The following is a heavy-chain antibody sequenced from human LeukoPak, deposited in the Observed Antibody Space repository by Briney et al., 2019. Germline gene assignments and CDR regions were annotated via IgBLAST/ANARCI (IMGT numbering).Heavy chain of an antibody. Sequence: ASVKVSCKASGYTFTSYGISWVRQAPGQGLEWMGWISAYNGNTNYAQKLQGRVTMTTDTSTSTAYMELRSLRPDDTAVYYCARCPYYYDSSGYYNWFDPWGQGTLVTVSS. CDR1: GYTFTSYG. J-gene: IGHJ5*02. CDR3: ARCPYYYDSSGYYNWFDP. V-gene: IGHV1-18*01. CDR2: ISAYNGNT. D-gene: IGHD3-22*01.